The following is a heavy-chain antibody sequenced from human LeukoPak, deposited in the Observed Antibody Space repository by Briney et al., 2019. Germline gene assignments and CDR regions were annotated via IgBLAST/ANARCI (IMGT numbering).Heavy chain of an antibody. CDR2: IKTKTEGGTT. CDR1: GFTFSNAW. CDR3: VSQYFDF. V-gene: IGHV3-15*01. J-gene: IGHJ4*02. Sequence: KTGGPLRLSCAASGFTFSNAWINWVRQAPGKGLEWVARIKTKTEGGTTDYAAPVKGRFTISRDDSKNTVYLQMNGLKTEDTAVYYCVSQYFDFWGQGTLVTVSS.